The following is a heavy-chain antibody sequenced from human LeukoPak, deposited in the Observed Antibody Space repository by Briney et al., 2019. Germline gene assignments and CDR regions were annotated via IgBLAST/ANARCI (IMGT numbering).Heavy chain of an antibody. CDR1: GYSFTSYW. Sequence: GESPKISCKGSGYSFTSYWIGWVRQMAGKVLEWMGIIYPGDSDTRYSPSLQGHVTISADKSISTAYLQWSSLKASDTAMYYCARRYGSGSSPTLDYWGQGTLVTVSS. J-gene: IGHJ4*02. CDR2: IYPGDSDT. V-gene: IGHV5-51*01. CDR3: ARRYGSGSSPTLDY. D-gene: IGHD3-10*01.